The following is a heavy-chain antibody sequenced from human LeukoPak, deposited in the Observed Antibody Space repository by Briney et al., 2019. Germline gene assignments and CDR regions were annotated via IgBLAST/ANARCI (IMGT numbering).Heavy chain of an antibody. CDR1: GYTFTSYG. Sequence: GASVKVSCKASGYTFTSYGIRWVRQAPGQGLEWMGWINPNSGGTNYAQKFQGRVTMTRDTSISTAYMELSRLRSDDTAVYYCARDSTIFGVAFWDYWGQGTLVTVSS. D-gene: IGHD3-3*01. V-gene: IGHV1-2*02. CDR3: ARDSTIFGVAFWDY. CDR2: INPNSGGT. J-gene: IGHJ4*02.